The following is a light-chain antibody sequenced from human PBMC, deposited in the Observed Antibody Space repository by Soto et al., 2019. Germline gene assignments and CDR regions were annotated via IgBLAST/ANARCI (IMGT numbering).Light chain of an antibody. CDR2: SDT. Sequence: SYELTQPPSVSVAPGKTASISCGGNDIGSKGVHWYQQKPGQAPVLVIYSDTDLPPVITERFSGSNSATLATLTISRVEAGDEADYYCQVWDSGSAHVVFGGGTKLTV. CDR1: DIGSKG. V-gene: IGLV3-21*01. J-gene: IGLJ2*01. CDR3: QVWDSGSAHVV.